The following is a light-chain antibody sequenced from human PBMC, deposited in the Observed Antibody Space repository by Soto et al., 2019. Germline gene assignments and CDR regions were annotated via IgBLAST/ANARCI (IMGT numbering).Light chain of an antibody. Sequence: ESVLTQSQGTMSLSPGERATRSCRASQSVDSDYFAWYQQKPGQPPRLVIFSTSRRAPGIPDRVSGSGSGTDFTLAIRRLGPGDIAVYYCQQYGSTPRTVGQGTKVDIK. J-gene: IGKJ1*01. CDR1: QSVDSDY. V-gene: IGKV3-20*01. CDR2: STS. CDR3: QQYGSTPRT.